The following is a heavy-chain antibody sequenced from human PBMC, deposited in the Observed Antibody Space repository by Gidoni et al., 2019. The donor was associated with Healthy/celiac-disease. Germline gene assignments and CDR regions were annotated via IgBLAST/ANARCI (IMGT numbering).Heavy chain of an antibody. J-gene: IGHJ3*02. Sequence: EVQLVESGGGLVKPGRSLRLSCTASGFTFGDYAMSWFRQAPGKGLEWVGFIRSKAYGGTTEYAASVKGRFTISRDDSKSIAYLQMNSLKTEDTAVYYCTRDDRSGWYWDAFDIWGQGTMVTVSS. CDR3: TRDDRSGWYWDAFDI. V-gene: IGHV3-49*05. CDR2: IRSKAYGGTT. CDR1: GFTFGDYA. D-gene: IGHD6-19*01.